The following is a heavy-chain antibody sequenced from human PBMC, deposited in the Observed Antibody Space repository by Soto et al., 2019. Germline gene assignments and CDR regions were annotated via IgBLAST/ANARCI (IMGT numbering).Heavy chain of an antibody. Sequence: SETLSLTCTVSGGSISSGDYYWSWIRQPPGKGLEWIGYIYYSGSTYYNPSLKSRVTISVDTSKNQFSLKLSSVTAADTAVYYCARGVLYSYGYVYYFDYWGQGTLVTVSS. D-gene: IGHD5-18*01. CDR2: IYYSGST. CDR1: GGSISSGDYY. J-gene: IGHJ4*02. V-gene: IGHV4-30-4*01. CDR3: ARGVLYSYGYVYYFDY.